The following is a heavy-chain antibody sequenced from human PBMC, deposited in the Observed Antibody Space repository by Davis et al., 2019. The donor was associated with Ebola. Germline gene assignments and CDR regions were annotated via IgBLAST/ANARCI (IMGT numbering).Heavy chain of an antibody. CDR1: GGSISSSSYY. J-gene: IGHJ6*04. D-gene: IGHD3-22*01. Sequence: SETLSLTCTVSGGSISSSSYYWGWIRQPPGKGLEWIGSIYYSGSTYYNPSLKSRVTISVDTSKNQFSLKLSSVTAADTAVYYCATTGRYYYDSSGYYAYYGMDVWGKGTTVTVSS. CDR3: ATTGRYYYDSSGYYAYYGMDV. CDR2: IYYSGST. V-gene: IGHV4-39*01.